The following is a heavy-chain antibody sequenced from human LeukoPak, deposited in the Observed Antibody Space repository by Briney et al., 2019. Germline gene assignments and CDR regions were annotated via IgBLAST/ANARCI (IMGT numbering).Heavy chain of an antibody. J-gene: IGHJ4*02. Sequence: PSETLSLTCTVSGGSISSYYWSWIRQPPGKGLEWIGYIYYSGSTNYNPSLKSRVTISVDTSKNQFSLKLSSVTAADTAVYYCARVVGATWGGMDYWGQGTLVTVSS. CDR3: ARVVGATWGGMDY. CDR1: GGSISSYY. CDR2: IYYSGST. V-gene: IGHV4-59*01. D-gene: IGHD1-26*01.